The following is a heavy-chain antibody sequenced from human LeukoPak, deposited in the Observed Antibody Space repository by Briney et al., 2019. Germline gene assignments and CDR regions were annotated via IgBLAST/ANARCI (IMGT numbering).Heavy chain of an antibody. J-gene: IGHJ3*02. V-gene: IGHV4-38-2*01. D-gene: IGHD2-15*01. CDR1: GYSISSGYY. Sequence: SETLSLTCAVSGYSISSGYYWGWIRQPPGKWLEWIGIIYLSGSTYYSPSLKSRVTISVDTSKNQFSLRLSSVTAADTAIYYCARISPGAFDIWGQGTMVTVSS. CDR3: ARISPGAFDI. CDR2: IYLSGST.